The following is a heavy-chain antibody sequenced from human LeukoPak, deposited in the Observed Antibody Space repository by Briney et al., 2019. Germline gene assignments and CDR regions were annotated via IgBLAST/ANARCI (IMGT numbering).Heavy chain of an antibody. CDR2: IYYSGST. D-gene: IGHD4-17*01. CDR1: GXSISSSSDY. V-gene: IGHV4-39*01. Sequence: PSETLSLTCTVSGXSISSSSDYWGWIRQPPGKGLEWIGSIYYSGSTYYNPSLKSRVTISVDTSRNQFSLKLSSVTAADTAVYYCASHLSTEFFDYWGQGTLVTVSS. CDR3: ASHLSTEFFDY. J-gene: IGHJ4*02.